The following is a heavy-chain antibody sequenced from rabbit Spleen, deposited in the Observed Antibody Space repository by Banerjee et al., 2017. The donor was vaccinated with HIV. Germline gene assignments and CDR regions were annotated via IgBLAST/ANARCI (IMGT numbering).Heavy chain of an antibody. Sequence: QEQLEESGGGLVKPEGSLTLTCKASGFSLSNNYVMRWVRQAPGKGLEWIASIYPDNGVTYYANWAKGRFTISKTSSTTVTLQLTSLTAADTATYFCASDIYGYGYATPFDPWGPGTLVTVS. J-gene: IGHJ2*01. CDR3: ASDIYGYGYATPFDP. D-gene: IGHD6-1*01. CDR1: GFSLSNNYV. V-gene: IGHV1S45*01. CDR2: IYPDNGVT.